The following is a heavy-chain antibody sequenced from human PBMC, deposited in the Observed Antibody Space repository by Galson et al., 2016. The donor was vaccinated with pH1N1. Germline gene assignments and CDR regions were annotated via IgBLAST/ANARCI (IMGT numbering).Heavy chain of an antibody. J-gene: IGHJ4*02. CDR3: ARRDKYFDTSGFQN. CDR1: GGAFSAYA. D-gene: IGHD3-22*01. V-gene: IGHV1-69*13. Sequence: SVKASCKASGGAFSAYAISWVRQAPGQGLEWIGGIIPIFGTPNYAQKFQGRVTITADESTSTHYMELSSLRSEDTAIYYCARRDKYFDTSGFQNWGQGTLVTVSS. CDR2: IIPIFGTP.